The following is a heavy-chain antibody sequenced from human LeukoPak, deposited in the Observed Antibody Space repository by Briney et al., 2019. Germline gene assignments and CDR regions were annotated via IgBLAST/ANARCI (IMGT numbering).Heavy chain of an antibody. CDR3: ARGGDPTSPFDY. D-gene: IGHD2-2*01. CDR1: GFTFSSYA. J-gene: IGHJ4*02. Sequence: GGSLRLSCAASGFTFSSYAMHWVRQAPGKGLEWVAVISYDGSNKYYADSVKGRFTISRDNSKNTLYLQMNSLRAEDTAVYYCARGGDPTSPFDYWGQGTLVTVSS. V-gene: IGHV3-30-3*01. CDR2: ISYDGSNK.